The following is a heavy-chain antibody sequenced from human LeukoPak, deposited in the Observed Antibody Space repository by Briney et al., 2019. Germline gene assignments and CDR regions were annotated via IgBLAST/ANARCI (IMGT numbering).Heavy chain of an antibody. Sequence: PSETLSLTCAVYGGSFSGYYWSWIRQPPGRGLEWIGEINNSESTNYNPSLKSRVTISVDTSKNQFSLKLSSVTAADTAVYYCARHLQVVPAAKGQRTRYSNYYYMDVWGKGTTVTVSS. V-gene: IGHV4-34*01. D-gene: IGHD2-2*01. CDR2: INNSEST. J-gene: IGHJ6*03. CDR1: GGSFSGYY. CDR3: ARHLQVVPAAKGQRTRYSNYYYMDV.